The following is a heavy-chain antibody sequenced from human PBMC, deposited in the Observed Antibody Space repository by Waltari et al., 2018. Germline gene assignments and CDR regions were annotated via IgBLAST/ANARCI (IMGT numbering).Heavy chain of an antibody. V-gene: IGHV1-2*04. D-gene: IGHD3-22*01. CDR3: ATSPYYYDSNEPCGLDV. CDR2: MKRMNSVT. CDR1: GYTFSADY. Sequence: QVQVVQSGAEVKGHGGGGRVPREGSGYTFSADYGHWVRQAPGKGLGWVAGMKRMNSVTGVAREFHGWGTVNRRTTINTGLLKVTRLKSIDAAVYFCATSPYYYDSNEPCGLDVWGHGTPVSVS. J-gene: IGHJ6*02.